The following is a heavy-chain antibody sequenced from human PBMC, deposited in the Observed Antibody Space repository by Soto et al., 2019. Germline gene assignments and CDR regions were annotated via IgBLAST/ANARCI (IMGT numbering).Heavy chain of an antibody. CDR2: IIPIFGTP. CDR3: AREWAYSSGYPFDP. Sequence: QVQLVQTGAEVKKPGSSVKVSCQTSGGSFNSYSMSWVRQAPGQGLEWMGNIIPIFGTPTYAQKFKDRVTISADISTSTLYPELNSLRFEDTAVYYCAREWAYSSGYPFDPWGPGTLVAVS. CDR1: GGSFNSYS. J-gene: IGHJ5*02. D-gene: IGHD3-22*01. V-gene: IGHV1-69*06.